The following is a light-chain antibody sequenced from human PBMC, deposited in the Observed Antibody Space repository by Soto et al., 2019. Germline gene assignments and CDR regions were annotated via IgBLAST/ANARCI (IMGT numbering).Light chain of an antibody. CDR3: VSYTSRTNLVV. V-gene: IGLV2-14*03. CDR2: DVR. J-gene: IGLJ1*01. CDR1: HSDVGGFDY. Sequence: QSVLIQPASVSGSPGQSITISCTGTHSDVGGFDYVSWFQQFPGRAPKLLIFDVRDRPSGVSHRFSGSKSGATASLTISGLQTDDEADYYCVSYTSRTNLVVFGTGTKVTVL.